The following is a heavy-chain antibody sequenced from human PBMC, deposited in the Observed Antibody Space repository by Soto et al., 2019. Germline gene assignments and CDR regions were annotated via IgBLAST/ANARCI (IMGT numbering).Heavy chain of an antibody. CDR3: AREISSGQYYYYGMDV. CDR1: GGTFSSYA. D-gene: IGHD3-22*01. V-gene: IGHV1-69*13. CDR2: IIPIFGTA. Sequence: SVKVSCKASGGTFSSYAISWVRQAPGQGLEWMGGIIPIFGTANYAQKFQGRVTITADESTSTAYMELSSLRSEDTAVYYCAREISSGQYYYYGMDVWGQGTTVTVSS. J-gene: IGHJ6*02.